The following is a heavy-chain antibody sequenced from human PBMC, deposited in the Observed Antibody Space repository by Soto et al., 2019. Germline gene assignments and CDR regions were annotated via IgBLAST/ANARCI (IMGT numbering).Heavy chain of an antibody. Sequence: GGSLRLSCAASGFTFSDYYMSWIRQAPGKGLEWVSYISSSGSTIYYADSVKGRFTISRDNAKNSLYLQMNSLRAEDTAVYYCASLFEYSSSADFDYWGQGTLVTVSS. CDR2: ISSSGSTI. V-gene: IGHV3-11*01. D-gene: IGHD6-6*01. J-gene: IGHJ4*02. CDR1: GFTFSDYY. CDR3: ASLFEYSSSADFDY.